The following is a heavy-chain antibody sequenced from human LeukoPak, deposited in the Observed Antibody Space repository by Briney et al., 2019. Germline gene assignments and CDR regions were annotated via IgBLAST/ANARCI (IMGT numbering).Heavy chain of an antibody. CDR2: IIPIFGIA. CDR1: GGTFSSYA. J-gene: IGHJ3*02. CDR3: ARGPSKDAFDI. Sequence: ASVKVSCKASGGTFSSYAISWVRQAPGQGLEWMGGIIPIFGIANYAQKFQGRVTITADESTSTAYMELSSLRSEDTAVYYCARGPSKDAFDIWGQGTMVIVSS. V-gene: IGHV1-69*13.